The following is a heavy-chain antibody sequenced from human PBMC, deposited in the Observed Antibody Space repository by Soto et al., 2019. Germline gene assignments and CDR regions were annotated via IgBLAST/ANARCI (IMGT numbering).Heavy chain of an antibody. D-gene: IGHD3-22*01. CDR2: ISVYNGNT. J-gene: IGHJ4*02. V-gene: IGHV1-18*01. CDR3: ARVWDYSDSSAKPFDY. CDR1: GYTFTTYG. Sequence: QVQLVQSGAEVKKPGASVKVSCKASGYTFTTYGISWVRQAPGQGLEWMGWISVYNGNTNYAQKLQGRVTMTTDSSTSTAYMELRSLRSDDTAVYYCARVWDYSDSSAKPFDYWGQGTLVTVSS.